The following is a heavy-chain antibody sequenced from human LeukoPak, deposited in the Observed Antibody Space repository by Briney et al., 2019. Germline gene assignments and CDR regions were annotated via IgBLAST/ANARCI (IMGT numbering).Heavy chain of an antibody. CDR2: ISYDGSNK. CDR3: ARDKTVPPHAFDI. D-gene: IGHD4-11*01. CDR1: GFTFSSYG. Sequence: GRSLRLSCAASGFTFSSYGMHWVRQAPGKGLEWVAVISYDGSNKYYADSVKGRFTISRDNSKNTLYLQMNSLRAEDTAVYYCARDKTVPPHAFDIWGQGTMVTVSS. J-gene: IGHJ3*02. V-gene: IGHV3-30*03.